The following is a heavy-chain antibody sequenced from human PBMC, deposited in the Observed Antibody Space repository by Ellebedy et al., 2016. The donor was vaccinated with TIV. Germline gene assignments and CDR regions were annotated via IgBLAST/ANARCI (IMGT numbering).Heavy chain of an antibody. D-gene: IGHD3-10*01. CDR3: ARPRRLYNGNDAFDV. CDR2: INPNNGVT. J-gene: IGHJ3*01. CDR1: GFIFTGYY. Sequence: ASVKVSCKASGFIFTGYYMHWVRQAPGQGLEWKGWINPNNGVTNYAQRFQGRVTMTTDTSITTAYMEMSRLTSDDTAVYYCARPRRLYNGNDAFDVWGQGTMVTVSS. V-gene: IGHV1-2*02.